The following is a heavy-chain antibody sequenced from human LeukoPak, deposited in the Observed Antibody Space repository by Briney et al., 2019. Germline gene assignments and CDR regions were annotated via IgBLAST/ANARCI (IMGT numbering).Heavy chain of an antibody. V-gene: IGHV3-66*03. CDR2: MHSSGDA. CDR1: GFTVSSNY. CDR3: AKDHLRYSSSWYVGY. J-gene: IGHJ4*02. D-gene: IGHD6-13*01. Sequence: PGGSLRLSCAASGFTVSSNYMTWVRQAPGKGLEWVSVMHSSGDAYYADSVKGRFTISRDNSKNTLYLQMNSLRAEDTAVYYCAKDHLRYSSSWYVGYWGQGTLVTVSS.